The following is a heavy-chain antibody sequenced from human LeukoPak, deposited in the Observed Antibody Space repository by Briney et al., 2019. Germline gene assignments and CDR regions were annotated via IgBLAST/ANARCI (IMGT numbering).Heavy chain of an antibody. V-gene: IGHV4-59*01. J-gene: IGHJ4*02. CDR3: TRRRRDGYNFDL. CDR1: GGSISSYY. CDR2: VFSSGST. Sequence: KPSETLSLTCTVSGGSISSYYWSWIRQPPGKGLEWIGYVFSSGSTTYNPSLKSRVTISVDTSKNQFSLELSSVTAADTAMYYCTRRRRDGYNFDLWGQGTLVTVSS. D-gene: IGHD5-24*01.